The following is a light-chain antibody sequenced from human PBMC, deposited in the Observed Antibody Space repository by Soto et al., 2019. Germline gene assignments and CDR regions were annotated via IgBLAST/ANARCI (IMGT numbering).Light chain of an antibody. J-gene: IGKJ3*01. CDR2: GTS. CDR1: QSIASSY. Sequence: EIVLTQSPGTLSLSPGERATLSCRASQSIASSYLARYQQRPGQAPRLLVSGTSSRATGIPDRFSGSGSGTDFTLTITRLEPEDSAVYYCQHYGTSPFTFGPGTKVHIK. CDR3: QHYGTSPFT. V-gene: IGKV3-20*01.